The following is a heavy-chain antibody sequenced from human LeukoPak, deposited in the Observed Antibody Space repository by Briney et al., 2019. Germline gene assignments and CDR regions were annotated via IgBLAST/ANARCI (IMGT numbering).Heavy chain of an antibody. D-gene: IGHD6-13*01. CDR3: ARTGIAAAGKSKDAFDI. Sequence: SETLSLTCTVSGGSINSYYWSWIRQPPGKGLEWIGYIYYSGSTNNNPSLKSRVTISVDTSKSQFSLKLSSVTPADSAVYYCARTGIAAAGKSKDAFDIWGQGTMVTVSS. J-gene: IGHJ3*02. CDR2: IYYSGST. CDR1: GGSINSYY. V-gene: IGHV4-59*01.